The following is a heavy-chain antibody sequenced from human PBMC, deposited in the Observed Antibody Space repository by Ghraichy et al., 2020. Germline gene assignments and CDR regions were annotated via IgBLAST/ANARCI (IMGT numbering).Heavy chain of an antibody. D-gene: IGHD5-18*01. CDR3: ARDWRDSAIDY. J-gene: IGHJ4*02. V-gene: IGHV3-30*02. CDR2: LRFEGSDK. Sequence: SCAATGFTFSEYGMHWVRQAPGKGLEWVAYLRFEGSDKYYEDSVRGRFTISRDTSKNTLYLQMNTLRVEDTAVYYCARDWRDSAIDYWGQGTLVTVSS. CDR1: GFTFSEYG.